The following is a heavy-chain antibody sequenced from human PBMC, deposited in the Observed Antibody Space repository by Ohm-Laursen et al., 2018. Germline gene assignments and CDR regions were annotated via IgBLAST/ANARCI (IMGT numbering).Heavy chain of an antibody. CDR2: ISSSSSYI. D-gene: IGHD3-22*01. Sequence: GSLRLSCAAAGFTFRSSWMSWVRQAPGKGLEWVSSISSSSSYIYYADSVKGRFTIPRDNAKNSLYLQMNSLRAEDTAVYYCARDCHDSSGCLDYWGQGTLVTVSS. CDR1: GFTFRSSW. V-gene: IGHV3-21*01. CDR3: ARDCHDSSGCLDY. J-gene: IGHJ4*02.